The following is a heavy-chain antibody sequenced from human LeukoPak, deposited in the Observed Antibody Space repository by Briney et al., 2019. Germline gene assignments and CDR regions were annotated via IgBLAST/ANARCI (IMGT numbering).Heavy chain of an antibody. CDR3: ARDRGITFGGVIVIQTRDAFDI. Sequence: GSLRLSCAASGFTFSSYWMSWVRQAPGKGLEWVANIKQDGSEKYYVDSVKGRFTISRDNAKNSLYLQMSSLRAEDTAVYYCARDRGITFGGVIVIQTRDAFDIWGQGTMVTVSS. CDR2: IKQDGSEK. CDR1: GFTFSSYW. V-gene: IGHV3-7*01. J-gene: IGHJ3*02. D-gene: IGHD3-16*02.